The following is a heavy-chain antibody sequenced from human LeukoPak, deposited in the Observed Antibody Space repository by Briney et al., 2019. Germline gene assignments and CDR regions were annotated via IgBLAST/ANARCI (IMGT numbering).Heavy chain of an antibody. Sequence: KSSETLSLTCTVSGGSISSYYWSWIRQPPGKGLEWIGYIYYSGSTNYNPSLKSRVTISVDTSKNQFSLKLSSVTAADTAVYYCARSKRMAGYYTNWGQGTLVTVSS. J-gene: IGHJ4*02. D-gene: IGHD3-3*01. CDR1: GGSISSYY. CDR2: IYYSGST. V-gene: IGHV4-59*12. CDR3: ARSKRMAGYYTN.